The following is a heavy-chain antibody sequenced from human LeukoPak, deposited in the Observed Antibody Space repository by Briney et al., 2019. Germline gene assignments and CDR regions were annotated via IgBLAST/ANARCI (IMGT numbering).Heavy chain of an antibody. CDR3: ARGLEWLTRRHTWFDP. J-gene: IGHJ5*02. V-gene: IGHV1-18*01. CDR2: TSGYNGNT. D-gene: IGHD3-3*01. Sequence: ASVKVSCKASGYTFTNYAISWVRQAPGQGLEWMGWTSGYNGNTNYAQKLQGRVTMTTDTSTRTAYMELRSLRSDDTAVYYCARGLEWLTRRHTWFDPWGQGTLVTVSS. CDR1: GYTFTNYA.